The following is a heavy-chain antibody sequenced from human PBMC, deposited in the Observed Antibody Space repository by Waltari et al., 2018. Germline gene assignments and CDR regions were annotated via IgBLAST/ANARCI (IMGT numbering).Heavy chain of an antibody. CDR1: GESFSGHF. D-gene: IGHD2-21*01. CDR2: IHYSGSP. V-gene: IGHV4-34*01. CDR3: ARYGEVPPNYFFDY. J-gene: IGHJ4*01. Sequence: QVQLHQWGAGLLKPSETLSLTCAVSGESFSGHFWSWIRQSPGKGLGWVGAIHYSGSPTYNPSHKSRLSLSVDTTKKQFSLRLTSVTAADTGVYFCARYGEVPPNYFFDYWGQGTLVTVSS.